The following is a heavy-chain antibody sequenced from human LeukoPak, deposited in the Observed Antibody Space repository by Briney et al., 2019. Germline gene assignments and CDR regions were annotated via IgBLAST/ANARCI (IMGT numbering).Heavy chain of an antibody. J-gene: IGHJ4*02. D-gene: IGHD6-13*01. Sequence: PSETLSLTCNVSGALISSYYWSWIRQPPGKGLEWIGYISYSGGTNYNPSLKSRVTISVDMSKNHFSLRLSSVTAADTAVYYCAKQDRGTGIAASLDYWGQGTLVTVSS. CDR2: ISYSGGT. CDR1: GALISSYY. CDR3: AKQDRGTGIAASLDY. V-gene: IGHV4-59*08.